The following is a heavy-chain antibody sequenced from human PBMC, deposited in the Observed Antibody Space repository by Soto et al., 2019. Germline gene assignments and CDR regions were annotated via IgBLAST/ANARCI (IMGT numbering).Heavy chain of an antibody. CDR1: GYTFTGYY. V-gene: IGHV1-2*04. J-gene: IGHJ4*02. CDR3: ARGGRGVRGYYFDY. Sequence: ASVKVSCKASGYTFTGYYMHWVRQAPGQGLEWMGWINPNSGGTNYAQKFQGWVTMTRETSISTAYMELSRLRSDDTAVYYCARGGRGVRGYYFDYWGQGTLVTVSS. D-gene: IGHD2-8*01. CDR2: INPNSGGT.